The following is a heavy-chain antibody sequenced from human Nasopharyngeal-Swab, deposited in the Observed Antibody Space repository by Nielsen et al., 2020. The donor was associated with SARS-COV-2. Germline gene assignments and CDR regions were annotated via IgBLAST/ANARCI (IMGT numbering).Heavy chain of an antibody. J-gene: IGHJ4*02. CDR2: IYAGGST. Sequence: GESLKISCAASGFTVSSNYMSWVRQAPGKGLEWVSVIYAGGSTYYADSVKGRFTISRDNSKNTLYLQMNSLRAEDTAVYYCAKDRYTYSSSWIDYWGQGTLVTVSS. CDR3: AKDRYTYSSSWIDY. D-gene: IGHD6-13*01. V-gene: IGHV3-53*01. CDR1: GFTVSSNY.